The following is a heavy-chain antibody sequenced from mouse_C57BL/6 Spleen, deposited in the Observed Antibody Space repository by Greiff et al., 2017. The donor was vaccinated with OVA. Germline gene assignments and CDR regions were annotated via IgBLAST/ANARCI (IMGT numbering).Heavy chain of an antibody. CDR1: GYTFTSYW. J-gene: IGHJ2*01. D-gene: IGHD2-5*01. V-gene: IGHV1-52*01. CDR2: IDPSDSET. Sequence: QVQLQQPGAELVRPGSSVKLSCKASGYTFTSYWMHWVKQRPIQGLEWIGNIDPSDSETHYNQKFKDKATLTVDKSSSTAYMQLSSLTSEDSAVYYCAREGYSNYAFDYWGQGTTLTVSS. CDR3: AREGYSNYAFDY.